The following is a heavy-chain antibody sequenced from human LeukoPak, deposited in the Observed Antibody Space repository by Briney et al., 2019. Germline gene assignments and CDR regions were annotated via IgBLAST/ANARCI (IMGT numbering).Heavy chain of an antibody. CDR1: GGSISSSSYY. V-gene: IGHV4-39*01. CDR3: ASSIGIVGALSHWFDP. J-gene: IGHJ5*02. Sequence: SETLSLTCTVSGGSISSSSYYWGWIRQPPGKGLEWIGSIYYSGSTYYNPSLKSRVTISVDTSKNQFSLKLSSVTAADTAVYYCASSIGIVGALSHWFDPWGQGTLVTVSS. CDR2: IYYSGST. D-gene: IGHD1-26*01.